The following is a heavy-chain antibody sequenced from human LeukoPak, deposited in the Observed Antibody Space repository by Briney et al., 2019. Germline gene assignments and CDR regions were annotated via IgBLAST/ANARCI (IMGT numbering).Heavy chain of an antibody. CDR3: ARDPSNSSGWKTWFDP. Sequence: ASVKVSCKASGYTFTSYGISWVRQAPGQGLEWMGWISAYNGNTNYAQNLQGRVTMTTDTSTSTAYMELRSLRSDDTAVYYCARDPSNSSGWKTWFDPWGQGTLVTVTS. J-gene: IGHJ5*02. CDR1: GYTFTSYG. D-gene: IGHD6-19*01. CDR2: ISAYNGNT. V-gene: IGHV1-18*01.